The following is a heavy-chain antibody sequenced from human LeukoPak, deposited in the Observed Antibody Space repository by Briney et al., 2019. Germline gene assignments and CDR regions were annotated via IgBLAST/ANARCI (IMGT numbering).Heavy chain of an antibody. D-gene: IGHD3-22*01. CDR1: GYTFTRYD. J-gene: IGHJ4*02. V-gene: IGHV1-8*03. CDR2: LNPNSGNT. CDR3: VRVLSLGSYDSSGYYFDF. Sequence: ASVKVSCKTSGYTFTRYDISWVRQATGQGLEWMGWLNPNSGNTGFAQKFQGRVTITRNNAISTAYMELSSLRAEDTAVDYCVRVLSLGSYDSSGYYFDFWGQGTLVTVSS.